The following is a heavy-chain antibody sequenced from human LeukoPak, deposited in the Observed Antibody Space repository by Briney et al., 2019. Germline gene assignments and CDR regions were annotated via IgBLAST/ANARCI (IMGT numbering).Heavy chain of an antibody. V-gene: IGHV1-69*05. CDR1: GGTFSSHA. CDR3: VRGGGDCGGDCVRNYYYYYMDV. CDR2: IIPIFGTA. D-gene: IGHD2-21*02. J-gene: IGHJ6*03. Sequence: ASVKVSCKASGGTFSSHAISWVRQAPGQGLEWMGGIIPIFGTANYAQKFQGRVTITTDESTSTAYMDLSSLRSEDTGGYYCVRGGGDCGGDCVRNYYYYYMDVWGKGTTVTVSS.